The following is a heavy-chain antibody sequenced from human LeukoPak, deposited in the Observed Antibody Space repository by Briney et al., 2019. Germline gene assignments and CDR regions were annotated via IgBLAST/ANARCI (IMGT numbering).Heavy chain of an antibody. J-gene: IGHJ4*02. CDR3: ARDGYSGSYFGDY. V-gene: IGHV3-21*01. CDR2: ISSSSSYT. Sequence: GGSLRLSCAASGFTFSSYSMNWVRQAPGKGLEWVSSISSSSSYTYYADSVKGRFTISRDNAKNSLYLQMNSLRAEDTAVYYCARDGYSGSYFGDYWGRGTLVTVS. D-gene: IGHD1-26*01. CDR1: GFTFSSYS.